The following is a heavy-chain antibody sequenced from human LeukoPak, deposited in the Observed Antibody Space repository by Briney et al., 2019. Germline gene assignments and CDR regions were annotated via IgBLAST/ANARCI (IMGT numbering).Heavy chain of an antibody. CDR1: GGSFSGYY. D-gene: IGHD1-26*01. J-gene: IGHJ4*02. Sequence: SETLSLTCAVYGGSFSGYYWSWIRQPAGKGLEWIGRIYTSGSTNYNPSLKSRVTMSVDTSKNQFSLKLSSVTAADTAVYYCARDQAGEDYFDYWGQGTLVTVSS. CDR2: IYTSGST. CDR3: ARDQAGEDYFDY. V-gene: IGHV4-4*07.